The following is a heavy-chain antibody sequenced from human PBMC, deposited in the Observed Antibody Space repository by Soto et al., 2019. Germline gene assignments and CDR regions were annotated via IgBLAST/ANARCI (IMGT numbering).Heavy chain of an antibody. V-gene: IGHV1-69*01. CDR3: ASGLQSGSWYDYYGMDV. D-gene: IGHD3-10*01. CDR1: GGTFSSYA. Sequence: QVQLVQSGAEVKKPGSSVKVSCKASGGTFSSYAISWVRQAPGQGLEWMGGIIPIFGTANYAQKFQGRVTITADESPSTAYMERSSRRSEDTAVYYGASGLQSGSWYDYYGMDVWGQGTTVTVSS. CDR2: IIPIFGTA. J-gene: IGHJ6*02.